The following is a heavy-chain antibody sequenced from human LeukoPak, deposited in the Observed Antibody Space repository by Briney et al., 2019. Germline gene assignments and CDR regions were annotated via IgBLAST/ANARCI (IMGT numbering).Heavy chain of an antibody. D-gene: IGHD5-12*01. CDR2: ISSSGRSM. V-gene: IGHV3-48*01. CDR3: ASLILSSVATATAEDFDL. J-gene: IGHJ2*01. Sequence: GGSLRLSCAASGFTFSIHSMSWVRQAPGKGLEWVSYISSSGRSMEYADSVKGRFTISRDNAKNSLSLQMNSLRVDDTAVYYCASLILSSVATATAEDFDLWGRGTLVTVSS. CDR1: GFTFSIHS.